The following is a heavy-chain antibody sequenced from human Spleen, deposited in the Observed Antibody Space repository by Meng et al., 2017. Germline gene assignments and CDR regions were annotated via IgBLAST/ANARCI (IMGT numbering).Heavy chain of an antibody. D-gene: IGHD2-2*01. CDR2: IYHSGTT. J-gene: IGHJ5*02. CDR3: ATHIVVVPSAHWGNWFDP. Sequence: QVQLQESGPGLGKPSQTLSLTCTFFGCSISGGDYYWSWIRQPPGKGLEWIGEIYHSGTTNYNPSFKSRVIISVDESKNEFSLRLSSVTAADTAVYYCATHIVVVPSAHWGNWFDPWGQGTLVTVSS. CDR1: GCSISGGDYY. V-gene: IGHV4-30-4*01.